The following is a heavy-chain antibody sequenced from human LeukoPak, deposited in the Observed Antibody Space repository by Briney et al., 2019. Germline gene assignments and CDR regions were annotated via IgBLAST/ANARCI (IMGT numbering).Heavy chain of an antibody. J-gene: IGHJ4*02. CDR3: ARSGTVMVTVDY. Sequence: PSETLSLTCSVSGGSISSYVWSWIRQPPGKGLEWIGYIYDTGSTNYNPSLKSRVTISVDTSKNQFSLKLSSVTAADTAVYYCARSGTVMVTVDYWGQGTLVTVSS. CDR1: GGSISSYV. D-gene: IGHD5-18*01. CDR2: IYDTGST. V-gene: IGHV4-59*01.